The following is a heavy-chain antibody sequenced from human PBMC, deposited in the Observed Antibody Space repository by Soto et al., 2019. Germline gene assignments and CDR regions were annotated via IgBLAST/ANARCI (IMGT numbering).Heavy chain of an antibody. J-gene: IGHJ6*02. CDR3: ARATFDWSYYYYGMDV. CDR1: GFTFSSYG. V-gene: IGHV3-33*01. CDR2: IWYDGSNK. D-gene: IGHD3-9*01. Sequence: GGSLRLSCAASGFTFSSYGMHWVRQAPGKGLEWVAVIWYDGSNKYYADSVKGRFTISRDNSKNTLYLQMNSLRAEDTAVYYCARATFDWSYYYYGMDVWGQGTTVTVSS.